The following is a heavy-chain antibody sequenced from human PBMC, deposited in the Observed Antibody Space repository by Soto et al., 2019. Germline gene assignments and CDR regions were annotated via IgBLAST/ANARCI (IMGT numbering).Heavy chain of an antibody. CDR2: IWYDGSNK. Sequence: PGGSLRLSCAASGFIFSSYGMHWVRQAPGKGLEWVAIIWYDGSNKYYADSVKGRFIISRDNSKNTLYLQMNSLRAEDTAVYYCATDGVRHNWNDEPHWFDPWGQGALVTVSS. J-gene: IGHJ5*02. CDR3: ATDGVRHNWNDEPHWFDP. CDR1: GFIFSSYG. V-gene: IGHV3-33*01. D-gene: IGHD1-20*01.